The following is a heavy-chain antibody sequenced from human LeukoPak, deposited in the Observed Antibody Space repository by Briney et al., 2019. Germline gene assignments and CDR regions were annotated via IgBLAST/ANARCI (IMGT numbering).Heavy chain of an antibody. V-gene: IGHV1-2*02. D-gene: IGHD6-19*01. CDR3: ARSSQAVAGRGDFDY. J-gene: IGHJ4*02. CDR1: GYTFTGYH. CDR2: INPNSGGT. Sequence: GASVKVSCKASGYTFTGYHMHWVRQAPGQGLEWMGWINPNSGGTNYAQKFQGRVTMTRDTSISTAYMELSRLTSDDTAVYYCARSSQAVAGRGDFDYWGQGTLVTVSS.